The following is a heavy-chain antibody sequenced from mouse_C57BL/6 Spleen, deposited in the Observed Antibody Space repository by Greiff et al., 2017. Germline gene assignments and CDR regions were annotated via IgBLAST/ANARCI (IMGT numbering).Heavy chain of an antibody. CDR3: ARVRGYDYDGDYFDY. D-gene: IGHD2-4*01. CDR2: IYPRSGNT. Sequence: QVQLKESGAELARPGASVKLSCKASGYTFTSYGISWVKQRTGQGLEWIGEIYPRSGNTYYNEKFKGKATLTADKSSSTAYMELRSLTSEDSAVYFCARVRGYDYDGDYFDYWGQGTTLTVSS. V-gene: IGHV1-81*01. J-gene: IGHJ2*01. CDR1: GYTFTSYG.